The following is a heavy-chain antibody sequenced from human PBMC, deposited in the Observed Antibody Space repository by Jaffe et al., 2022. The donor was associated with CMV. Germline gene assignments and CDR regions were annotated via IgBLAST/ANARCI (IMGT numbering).Heavy chain of an antibody. D-gene: IGHD1-7*01. J-gene: IGHJ5*02. CDR1: GGSISSSSYY. V-gene: IGHV4-39*01. CDR2: IYYSGST. Sequence: QLQLQESGPGLVKPSETLSLTCTVSGGSISSSSYYWGWIRQPPGKGLEWIGSIYYSGSTYYNPSLKSRVTISVDTSKNQFSLKLSSVTAADTAVYYCARLKLELLYNWFDPWGQGTLVTVSS. CDR3: ARLKLELLYNWFDP.